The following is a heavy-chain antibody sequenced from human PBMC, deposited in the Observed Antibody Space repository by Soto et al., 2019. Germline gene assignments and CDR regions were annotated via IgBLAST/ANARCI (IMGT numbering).Heavy chain of an antibody. V-gene: IGHV4-31*03. D-gene: IGHD2-15*01. CDR1: GGSITTGGYY. CDR3: ARTKCSGGSCYSRSLDY. Sequence: SETLSLTCTVSGGSITTGGYYWSWIGHLPGKGLEWIGHRYYSESTYYNPSLKSRVSISLDTSKNQFSLKLSFVTAADTAMYYCARTKCSGGSCYSRSLDYWGQGTPVTVSS. J-gene: IGHJ4*02. CDR2: RYYSEST.